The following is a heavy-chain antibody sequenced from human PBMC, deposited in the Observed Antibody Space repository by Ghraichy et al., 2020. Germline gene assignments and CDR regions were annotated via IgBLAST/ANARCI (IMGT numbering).Heavy chain of an antibody. CDR2: INGGGGIT. V-gene: IGHV3-23*01. J-gene: IGHJ4*02. CDR1: GFTFSSYA. CDR3: AKEPPRSTVSPD. Sequence: GGSLRLSCSGSGFTFSSYAMSWVRQAPGKGLEWVSGINGGGGITDYADSVKGRFIISRDNSKHTLYLQMNSLRAEDTAVYYCAKEPPRSTVSPDWGQGTPVTVSS. D-gene: IGHD4-17*01.